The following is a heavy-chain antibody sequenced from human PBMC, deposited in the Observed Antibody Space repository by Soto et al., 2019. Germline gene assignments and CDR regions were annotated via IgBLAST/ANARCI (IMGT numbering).Heavy chain of an antibody. CDR2: ISSGGST. J-gene: IGHJ4*02. V-gene: IGHV3-23*01. CDR3: AKRRGAGGHFDY. D-gene: IGHD2-15*01. CDR1: GFTFSSYW. Sequence: PGGSLRLSCAASGFTFSSYWMGWVRQAPGKGLEWVSVISSGGSTYYADSVRGRFTISRDNSKDTLSLQMNSLRAEDTAVYYCAKRRGAGGHFDYWGQGALVTVSS.